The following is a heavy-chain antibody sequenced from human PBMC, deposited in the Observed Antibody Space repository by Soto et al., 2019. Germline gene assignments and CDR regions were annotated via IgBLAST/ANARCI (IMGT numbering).Heavy chain of an antibody. CDR3: AKEQDIVVVPAAGAYYFDY. D-gene: IGHD2-2*01. J-gene: IGHJ4*02. CDR1: GFTFSSYA. Sequence: QPGGSLRLSCAASGFTFSSYAMSWVRQAPGKGLEWVSAISGSGGSTYYADSVKGRLTISRDNSKNTLYLQMNSLRAEDTAVYYCAKEQDIVVVPAAGAYYFDYWGQGTLVTVS. V-gene: IGHV3-23*01. CDR2: ISGSGGST.